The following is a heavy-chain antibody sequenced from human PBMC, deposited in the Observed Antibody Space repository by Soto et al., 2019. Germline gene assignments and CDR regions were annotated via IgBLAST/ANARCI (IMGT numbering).Heavy chain of an antibody. CDR2: IIPIFGTA. J-gene: IGHJ6*02. D-gene: IGHD5-12*01. V-gene: IGHV1-69*01. CDR3: ARAWEATIRVPLYYYGMDV. CDR1: GGTFSSYA. Sequence: QVQLVQSGAEVKKPGSSVKVSCKASGGTFSSYAISWVRQAPGQGLDGMGGIIPIFGTANYAQKFQGRVTITADESTSTAYMELSRLRSEDTAVYYFARAWEATIRVPLYYYGMDVWGQGSTVTVPS.